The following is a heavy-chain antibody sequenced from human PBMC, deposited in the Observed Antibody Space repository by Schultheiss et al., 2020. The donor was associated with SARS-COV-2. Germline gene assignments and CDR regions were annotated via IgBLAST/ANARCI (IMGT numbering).Heavy chain of an antibody. V-gene: IGHV4-38-2*01. Sequence: SQTLSLTCAVSGFSVTPYYWGWIRQPPGKGLEWIGSFFHFGNTFYNPSLKSRLTISLDTSKNQLSLKLSSVTAADTAVYYCATWDLGYYGMDVWGQGTTVTVSS. J-gene: IGHJ6*02. D-gene: IGHD1-26*01. CDR2: FFHFGNT. CDR1: GFSVTPYY. CDR3: ATWDLGYYGMDV.